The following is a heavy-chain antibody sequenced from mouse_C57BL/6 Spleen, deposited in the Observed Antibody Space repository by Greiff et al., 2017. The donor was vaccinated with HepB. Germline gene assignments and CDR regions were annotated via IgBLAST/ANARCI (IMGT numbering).Heavy chain of an antibody. CDR2: ISGGGGNT. J-gene: IGHJ1*03. D-gene: IGHD2-5*01. CDR3: ARHDSYYSNYVWYFDV. CDR1: GFTFSSYT. V-gene: IGHV5-9*01. Sequence: EVKLVESGGGLVKPGGSLKLSCAASGFTFSSYTMSWVRQTPEKRLEWVATISGGGGNTYYPDSVKGRFTISRDNAKNTLYLQMSSLRSEDTALYYCARHDSYYSNYVWYFDVWGTGTTVTVSS.